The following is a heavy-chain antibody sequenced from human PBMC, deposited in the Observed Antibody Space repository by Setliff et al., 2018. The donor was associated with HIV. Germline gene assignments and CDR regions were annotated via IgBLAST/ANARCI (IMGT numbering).Heavy chain of an antibody. D-gene: IGHD3-22*01. Sequence: ASVKVSCKASGYTFTNYGFSWVRQAPGQGLEWMGWISTYNTNTKYAQNLQGRVTLTTDTSTSTAYMELRSLRSDDTAVYYCAKCSEMLGTPATSSGYYCGWFDPWGQGTLVTVSS. CDR2: ISTYNTNT. J-gene: IGHJ5*02. CDR1: GYTFTNYG. CDR3: AKCSEMLGTPATSSGYYCGWFDP. V-gene: IGHV1-18*01.